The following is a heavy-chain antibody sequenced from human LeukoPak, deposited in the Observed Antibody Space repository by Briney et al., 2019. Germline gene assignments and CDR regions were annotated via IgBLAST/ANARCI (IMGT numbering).Heavy chain of an antibody. Sequence: GGSLRLSCAASGFTFRSYWLSWVRQARGKGLEGVANIYQDGSWIYYVDCVKGRFTISRDNDKNSLYLQMNSLRAEDTAVYYCARVVGAGYCDLWGRGTLVTVS. D-gene: IGHD1-26*01. CDR2: IYQDGSWI. CDR3: ARVVGAGYCDL. V-gene: IGHV3-7*01. CDR1: GFTFRSYW. J-gene: IGHJ2*01.